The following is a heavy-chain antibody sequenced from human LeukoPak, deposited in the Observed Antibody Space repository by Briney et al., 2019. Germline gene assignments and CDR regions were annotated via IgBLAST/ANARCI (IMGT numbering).Heavy chain of an antibody. Sequence: ASVKVSCKASGYTFTSYGISWVRQAPGQGLEWMGWISAYNGNTNYAQKFQGRVTITADKSTSTAYMELSSLRSEDTAVYYCAGHGYSSDYMDVWGKGTTVTVSS. J-gene: IGHJ6*03. D-gene: IGHD5-18*01. CDR3: AGHGYSSDYMDV. V-gene: IGHV1-18*01. CDR2: ISAYNGNT. CDR1: GYTFTSYG.